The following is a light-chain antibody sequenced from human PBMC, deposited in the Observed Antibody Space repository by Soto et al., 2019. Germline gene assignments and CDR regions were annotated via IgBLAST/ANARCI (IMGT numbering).Light chain of an antibody. CDR3: QKYNSAPWT. CDR2: AAS. V-gene: IGKV1-27*01. CDR1: QGISNY. J-gene: IGKJ1*01. Sequence: DIQMTQSPSSLSASLGDRVTITCRASQGISNYLAWYQQEPGKVPKLLIYAASTLQSGVPSRFSGSGSGTDFTITISSLQPEDVATYYCQKYNSAPWTFGQGTKVDI.